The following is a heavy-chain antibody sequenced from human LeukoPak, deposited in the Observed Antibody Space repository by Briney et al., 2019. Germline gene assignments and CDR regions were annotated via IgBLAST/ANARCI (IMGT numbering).Heavy chain of an antibody. D-gene: IGHD3-10*01. CDR2: INWNGGST. Sequence: GGSLRLSCAASGFTFDDYGMSWVRQAPGKGLEWVSGINWNGGSTGYADSVKGRFTISRDNAKNSLYLQMNSLRAEDTALYYCARDRLTMVRGVIISVYYMDVWGKGTTVTVSS. J-gene: IGHJ6*03. V-gene: IGHV3-20*04. CDR1: GFTFDDYG. CDR3: ARDRLTMVRGVIISVYYMDV.